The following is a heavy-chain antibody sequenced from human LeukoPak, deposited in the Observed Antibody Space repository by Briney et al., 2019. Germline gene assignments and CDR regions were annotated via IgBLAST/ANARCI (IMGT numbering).Heavy chain of an antibody. Sequence: GGSLRLSCAASGLTYSHYGMHWVRQVPGKGLEWVAVIWSDGTEKYYGDAVKGRFTISRDNSMKTLYLQMNSLRGDDTAVYYCAKDAQRGFDYSNSLESWGQGTLVTVSS. J-gene: IGHJ5*01. CDR2: IWSDGTEK. D-gene: IGHD4-11*01. CDR1: GLTYSHYG. V-gene: IGHV3-33*06. CDR3: AKDAQRGFDYSNSLES.